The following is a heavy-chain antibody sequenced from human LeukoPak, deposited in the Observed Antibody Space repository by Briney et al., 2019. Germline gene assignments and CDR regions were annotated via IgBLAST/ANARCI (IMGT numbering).Heavy chain of an antibody. CDR2: IYPDDSDT. CDR1: GYNFAGHW. J-gene: IGHJ4*02. CDR3: AARTLSSSWYD. D-gene: IGHD6-13*01. V-gene: IGHV5-51*01. Sequence: GESLKISCKGSGYNFAGHWIGWVRQTPGKGLEWMGIIYPDDSDTRYSPSFQGQVIISADKSISTAYLQWSSLKASDTAMYYCAARTLSSSWYDWGQGTLVTVSS.